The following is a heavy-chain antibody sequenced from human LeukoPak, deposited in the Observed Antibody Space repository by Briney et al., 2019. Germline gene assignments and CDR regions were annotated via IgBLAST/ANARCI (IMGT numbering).Heavy chain of an antibody. CDR2: FDPEDGET. CDR1: GYTLTELS. J-gene: IGHJ4*02. CDR3: ATVLIFLLEWPALDY. D-gene: IGHD3-3*01. V-gene: IGHV1-24*01. Sequence: ASLKVSCKVSGYTLTELSIYWVRQTPRKGLEWMGGFDPEDGETHYAQKFQGRVTMTEDTSTVTGYMELSSLRSEDTAVYYCATVLIFLLEWPALDYWGQGTLVTVSS.